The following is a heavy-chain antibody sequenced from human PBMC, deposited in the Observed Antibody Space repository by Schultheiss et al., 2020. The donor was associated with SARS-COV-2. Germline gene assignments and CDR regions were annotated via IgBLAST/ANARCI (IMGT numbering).Heavy chain of an antibody. D-gene: IGHD2-15*01. Sequence: GESLKISCAGPQFNFGYFWMHWVRQAAGKGLVWVSRINENGDTTDYADSVKGRFTISRDNAHNTLSLQMDSLRAEDTAVYYCVARGAGGRDVWGQGTTVTVSS. J-gene: IGHJ6*02. CDR1: QFNFGYFW. CDR3: VARGAGGRDV. CDR2: INENGDTT. V-gene: IGHV3-74*01.